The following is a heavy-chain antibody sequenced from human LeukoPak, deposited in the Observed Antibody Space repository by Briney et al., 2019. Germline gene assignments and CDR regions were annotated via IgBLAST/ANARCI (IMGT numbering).Heavy chain of an antibody. D-gene: IGHD6-13*01. CDR1: GASISSYY. CDR3: ARRGNSWNDFDS. V-gene: IGHV4-59*08. J-gene: IGHJ4*02. CDR2: VHYSGRT. Sequence: PSETLSLTCSVSGASISSYYWSWLRHPPGKGLEWIAYVHYSGRTNYNPSLKSRVSISVDTSKKQFSLNLSSVTAADTAVYYCARRGNSWNDFDSWGQGTLVTVSS.